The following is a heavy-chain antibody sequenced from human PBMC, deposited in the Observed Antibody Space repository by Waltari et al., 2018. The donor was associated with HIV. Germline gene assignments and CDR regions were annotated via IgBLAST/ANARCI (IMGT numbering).Heavy chain of an antibody. CDR1: GGSISSGGYS. D-gene: IGHD2-15*01. CDR3: ARGHCSGGSCYSSYFDY. Sequence: QLQLQESGSGLVKPSQTLSLTCAVSGGSISSGGYSWSWIRQPPGKGLEWIGYIYHSGGTYYNPSLKSRVTISVDRSKNQFSLKLSSVTAADTAVYYCARGHCSGGSCYSSYFDYWGQGTLVTVSS. CDR2: IYHSGGT. V-gene: IGHV4-30-2*01. J-gene: IGHJ4*02.